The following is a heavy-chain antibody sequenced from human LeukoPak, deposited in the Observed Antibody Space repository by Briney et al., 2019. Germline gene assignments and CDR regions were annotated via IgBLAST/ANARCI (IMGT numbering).Heavy chain of an antibody. V-gene: IGHV1-69*05. J-gene: IGHJ6*03. CDR1: GGTFSSYA. CDR2: IIPIFGTA. Sequence: GASVKVSCKASGGTFSSYAISWVRQAPGQGLEWMGGIIPIFGTANYAQKFQGRVTITTDESTSTAYMELSSLRSEDTAVYYCARGKKRLLWFGESRYYYYMDVWGKGTTVTVSS. CDR3: ARGKKRLLWFGESRYYYYMDV. D-gene: IGHD3-10*01.